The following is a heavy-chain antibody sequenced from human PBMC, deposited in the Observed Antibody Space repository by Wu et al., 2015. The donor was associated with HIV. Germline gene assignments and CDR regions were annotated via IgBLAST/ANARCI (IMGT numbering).Heavy chain of an antibody. V-gene: IGHV1-2*02. D-gene: IGHD1-20*01. CDR1: GYTSTGHY. J-gene: IGHJ4*02. Sequence: QVQLLQSGAEVKKPGASVKVSCQTSGYTSTGHYTHWVRQAPGQRPEWMGWMNPNSGGTTYAPNFQGRVAMTRDTATSTAYMELSRLRSDDTAVYYCAREVVTGTHEGGYFDYWGQGTLVTVSS. CDR3: AREVVTGTHEGGYFDY. CDR2: MNPNSGGT.